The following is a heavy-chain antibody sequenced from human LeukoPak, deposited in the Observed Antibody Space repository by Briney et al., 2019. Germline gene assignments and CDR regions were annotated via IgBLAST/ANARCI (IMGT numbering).Heavy chain of an antibody. D-gene: IGHD6-19*01. CDR2: INSDGSST. CDR1: GFTFSSYW. Sequence: GGSLRLSCAASGFTFSSYWMHWVRQAPGKGLVWVSRINSDGSSTDYADSVKGRFTISRDNSKNTLYLEMNSLRVEDTAIYYCAKWGGDSGAEQWLVLDYWGQGTLVTVSS. V-gene: IGHV3-74*01. CDR3: AKWGGDSGAEQWLVLDY. J-gene: IGHJ4*02.